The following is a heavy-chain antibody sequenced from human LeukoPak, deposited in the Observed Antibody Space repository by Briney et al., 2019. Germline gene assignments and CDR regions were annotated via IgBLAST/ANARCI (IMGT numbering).Heavy chain of an antibody. V-gene: IGHV1-18*04. D-gene: IGHD1-1*01. CDR2: ISPYNGDT. J-gene: IGHJ4*02. CDR3: TRATGGSSDY. CDR1: GYIFTNYD. Sequence: ASVKVSCKTSGYIFTNYDINWVRQAPGQGLEWMGRISPYNGDTKYAQKFQDRVTMSTDTSTSTTYMELRSLRSDDTAVYYCTRATGGSSDYWGQGTLVTVSS.